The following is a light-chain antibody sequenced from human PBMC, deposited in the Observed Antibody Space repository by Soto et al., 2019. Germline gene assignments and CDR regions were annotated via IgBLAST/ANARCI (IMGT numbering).Light chain of an antibody. CDR1: QSLVYSDGDTY. CDR3: MQGTHWPPIT. CDR2: EVS. Sequence: DVVMTQSPLSLPVTLGQPASISCRSSQSLVYSDGDTYLNWFQQRPGQSPRRLIYEVSNRDSGVPDRFSGRGSGTDFTLKISRVEAEDVGVYYCMQGTHWPPITFGQGTRLEIK. V-gene: IGKV2-30*01. J-gene: IGKJ5*01.